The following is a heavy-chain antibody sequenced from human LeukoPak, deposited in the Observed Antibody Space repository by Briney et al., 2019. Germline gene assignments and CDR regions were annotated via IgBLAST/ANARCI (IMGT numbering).Heavy chain of an antibody. CDR3: ARVYDSSGYYYTYFDY. V-gene: IGHV1-24*01. CDR1: GYTLTELS. CDR2: FDPEDGET. J-gene: IGHJ4*02. D-gene: IGHD3-22*01. Sequence: ASVKVSCKVSGYTLTELSMHWVRQAPGKGLEWMGGFDPEDGETIYAQKFQGRVTMTEDTSTDTAYMELSSLRSEDTAVYYCARVYDSSGYYYTYFDYWGQGTLVTVSS.